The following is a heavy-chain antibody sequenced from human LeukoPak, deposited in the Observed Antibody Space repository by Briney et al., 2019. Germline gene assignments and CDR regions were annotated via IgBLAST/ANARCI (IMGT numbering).Heavy chain of an antibody. J-gene: IGHJ5*02. Sequence: SETLSLTCTVSGGSISSGDYYWSWIRQPPGKGLEWMGYIYYSGSTYYNPSLNSRVTISVDTSKNQFSLKMSSVTAADTAVYYCARVVADGTGYNWFDPWGQGTLVTVSS. CDR3: ARVVADGTGYNWFDP. V-gene: IGHV4-30-4*01. D-gene: IGHD6-13*01. CDR2: IYYSGST. CDR1: GGSISSGDYY.